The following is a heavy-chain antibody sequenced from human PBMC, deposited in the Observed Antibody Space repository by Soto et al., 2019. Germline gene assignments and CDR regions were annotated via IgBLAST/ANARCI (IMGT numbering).Heavy chain of an antibody. CDR3: AHRLTATAFDI. Sequence: QITLKESGPTLVKPTQTLTLTCTFSGFSLSTSGVAVGWIRQPPGKALEWLALIYWEDDKRYSPSMKGRLTITMDTSKNQVVLIMTNMDPEDTATYYCAHRLTATAFDIWGQGTMVTVSS. CDR2: IYWEDDK. J-gene: IGHJ3*02. D-gene: IGHD2-21*02. V-gene: IGHV2-5*02. CDR1: GFSLSTSGVA.